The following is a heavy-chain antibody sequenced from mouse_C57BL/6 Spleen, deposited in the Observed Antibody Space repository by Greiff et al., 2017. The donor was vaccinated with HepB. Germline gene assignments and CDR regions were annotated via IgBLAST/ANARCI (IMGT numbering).Heavy chain of an antibody. V-gene: IGHV5-6*01. J-gene: IGHJ4*01. D-gene: IGHD2-5*01. CDR3: ARHGGNSNYPYAMDY. CDR2: ISSGGSYT. CDR1: GFTFSSYG. Sequence: EVQRVESGGDLVKPGGSLKLSCAASGFTFSSYGMSWVRQTPDKRLEWVATISSGGSYTYYPDSVKGRFTISRDNAKNTLYLQMSSLKSEDTAMYYCARHGGNSNYPYAMDYWGQGTSVTVSS.